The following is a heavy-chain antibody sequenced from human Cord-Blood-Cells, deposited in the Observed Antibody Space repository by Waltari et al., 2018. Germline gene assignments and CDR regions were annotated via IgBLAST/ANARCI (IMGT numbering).Heavy chain of an antibody. CDR1: GFTFSSYG. D-gene: IGHD3-22*01. CDR3: ARNYDSSGYDAFDI. CDR2: IWYDGSNK. Sequence: QVQLVDSGGGVVQPGRSLRLSCAASGFTFSSYGMHWVRRAPGKGLEWVAVIWYDGSNKYYADSVKGRFTISRDNSKNTLYLQMNSLRAEDTAVYYCARNYDSSGYDAFDIWGQGTMVTVSS. J-gene: IGHJ3*02. V-gene: IGHV3-33*01.